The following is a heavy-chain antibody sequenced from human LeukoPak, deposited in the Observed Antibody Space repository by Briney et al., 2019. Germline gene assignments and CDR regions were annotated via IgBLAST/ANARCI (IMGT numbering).Heavy chain of an antibody. D-gene: IGHD4-17*01. V-gene: IGHV3-48*03. Sequence: PGGSLRLSCEASGFAFSFSAMTWVRQAPGKGLEWVSYISSSGSIIYYADSVKGRFTISRDNAKNSLYLQMNSLRAEDTALYYCARDLGMTDGDYVSYFDYWGQGTLVTVSS. J-gene: IGHJ4*02. CDR3: ARDLGMTDGDYVSYFDY. CDR1: GFAFSFSA. CDR2: ISSSGSII.